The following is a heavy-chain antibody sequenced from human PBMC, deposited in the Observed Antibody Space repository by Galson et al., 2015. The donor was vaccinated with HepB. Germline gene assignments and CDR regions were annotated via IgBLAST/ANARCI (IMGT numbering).Heavy chain of an antibody. CDR2: IIPILGIA. J-gene: IGHJ4*02. V-gene: IGHV1-69*04. CDR1: GGTFSSYT. CDR3: AREHCSSTSCYDFDY. Sequence: SVKVSCKASGGTFSSYTISWVRQAPGQGLEWMGRIIPILGIANYAQKFQGRVTITADKSTSTAYMELSSLRSEDTAVYYCAREHCSSTSCYDFDYWGQGTLVTVSS. D-gene: IGHD2-2*01.